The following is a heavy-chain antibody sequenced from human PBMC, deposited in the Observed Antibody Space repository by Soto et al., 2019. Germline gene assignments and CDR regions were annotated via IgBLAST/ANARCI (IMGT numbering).Heavy chain of an antibody. CDR1: GFTFSSYA. V-gene: IGHV3-30-3*01. Sequence: GGSLRLSCAASGFTFSSYAMHWVRQAPGKGLEWVAVISYDGSNKYYADSVKGRFTISRDNSKNTLYLQMNSLRAEDTAVYYCASPDGRGDYAYYYYGMDVWGQGTTVTVSS. CDR2: ISYDGSNK. J-gene: IGHJ6*02. CDR3: ASPDGRGDYAYYYYGMDV. D-gene: IGHD4-17*01.